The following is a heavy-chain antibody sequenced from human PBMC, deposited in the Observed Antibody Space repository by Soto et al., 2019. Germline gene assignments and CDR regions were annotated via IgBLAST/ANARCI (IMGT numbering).Heavy chain of an antibody. CDR3: ARCVDDFWSGSPYYYGMDV. CDR1: GYTFTGYY. D-gene: IGHD3-3*01. J-gene: IGHJ6*02. CDR2: INPNSGGT. V-gene: IGHV1-2*02. Sequence: ASVKVSCKASGYTFTGYYMHWVRQAPGQGLELMGWINPNSGGTNYAQKFQGRVTMTRDTSISTAYMELSRLRSDDTAVYYCARCVDDFWSGSPYYYGMDVWGQGTTVTVSS.